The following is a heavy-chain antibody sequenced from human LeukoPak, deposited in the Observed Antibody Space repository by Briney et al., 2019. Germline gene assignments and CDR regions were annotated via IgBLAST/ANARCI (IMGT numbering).Heavy chain of an antibody. Sequence: PGGPLSLSCAASGFTFSIYSMNWVRQAPGKGLEWVSSISSSSSYTYYADSLKGRFTISRDNAKNSLYLQMNSLRAEDTAVYYCARATGSGWYPIDYWGQGTLVTVSA. D-gene: IGHD6-19*01. V-gene: IGHV3-21*01. CDR1: GFTFSIYS. J-gene: IGHJ4*02. CDR2: ISSSSSYT. CDR3: ARATGSGWYPIDY.